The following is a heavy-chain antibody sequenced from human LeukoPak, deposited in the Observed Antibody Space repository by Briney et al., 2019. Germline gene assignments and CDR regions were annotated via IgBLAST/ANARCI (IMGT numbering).Heavy chain of an antibody. CDR1: GFTFSTYS. Sequence: GGSLRLSCAASGFTFSTYSMNWVRQAPGKGLEWVSSISSSGSYIYYADSVKGRFTISRDNAKNSLYLQMNSLRAEDTAVYYCAVYYYGSGSYADWGQGTPGHRLL. J-gene: IGHJ4*02. CDR3: AVYYYGSGSYAD. V-gene: IGHV3-21*01. D-gene: IGHD3-10*01. CDR2: ISSSGSYI.